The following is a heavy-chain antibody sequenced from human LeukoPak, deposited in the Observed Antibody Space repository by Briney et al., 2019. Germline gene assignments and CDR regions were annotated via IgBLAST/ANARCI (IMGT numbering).Heavy chain of an antibody. Sequence: SVKGSCKASGGTFNSYVINWVRQAPGQGLEWMGRIIPSFGTANYAQKFQGRVTITTDESTSTAYMELSNLRSEDTAVYFCARPMTTVTTGFDYWGQGTLVTVSS. J-gene: IGHJ4*02. CDR3: ARPMTTVTTGFDY. CDR1: GGTFNSYV. CDR2: IIPSFGTA. V-gene: IGHV1-69*05. D-gene: IGHD4-17*01.